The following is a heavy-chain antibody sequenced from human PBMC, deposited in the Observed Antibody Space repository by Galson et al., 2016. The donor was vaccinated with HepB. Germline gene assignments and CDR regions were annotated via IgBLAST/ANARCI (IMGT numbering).Heavy chain of an antibody. CDR3: VTSGGGWHWLVSPEYFLP. J-gene: IGHJ1*01. D-gene: IGHD6-19*01. V-gene: IGHV3-30*04. CDR2: ISNDESEK. Sequence: SLRLSCAASGFTFRSYALHWVRQAPGKGLEWVALISNDESEKYYTDSVKGRFTISRDNSNNTLYLQMDRLRPEDMALYYCVTSGGGWHWLVSPEYFLPGGQGTLVAVSS. CDR1: GFTFRSYA.